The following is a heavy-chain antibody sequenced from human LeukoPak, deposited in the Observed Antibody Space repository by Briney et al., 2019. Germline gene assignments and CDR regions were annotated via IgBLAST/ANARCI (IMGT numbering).Heavy chain of an antibody. CDR1: GYTFTGCY. V-gene: IGHV1-2*02. D-gene: IGHD5-18*01. J-gene: IGHJ4*02. CDR2: INPNSGGT. Sequence: ASVKVSCKASGYTFTGCYMHWVRQAPGQGLEWMGWINPNSGGTNYAQKLQGRVTMTTDTSTSTAYMELRSLRSDDTAVYYCARSGYSYGGYFDYWGQGTLVTVSS. CDR3: ARSGYSYGGYFDY.